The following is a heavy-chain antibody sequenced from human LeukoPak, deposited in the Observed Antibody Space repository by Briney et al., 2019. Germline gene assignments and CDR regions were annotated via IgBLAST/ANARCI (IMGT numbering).Heavy chain of an antibody. Sequence: ASVKVSCKASGYTFTSYDINWVRQATGQGLEWMGWMNPNSGNTGYAQKFQGRVTITRNTSISTAYMELSSLRSEDTAVYYCARVVVPPDYYYYYMDVSGKATTVTVS. CDR3: ARVVVPPDYYYYYMDV. D-gene: IGHD3-22*01. J-gene: IGHJ6*03. V-gene: IGHV1-8*03. CDR2: MNPNSGNT. CDR1: GYTFTSYD.